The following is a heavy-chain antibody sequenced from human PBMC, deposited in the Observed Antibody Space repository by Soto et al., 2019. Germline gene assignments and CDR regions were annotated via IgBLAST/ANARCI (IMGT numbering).Heavy chain of an antibody. D-gene: IGHD2-15*01. CDR3: AKDLAVGYCSGGSCHPFDY. V-gene: IGHV3-23*01. CDR2: ISGGGGST. J-gene: IGHJ4*02. Sequence: GGSLRLSCAASGLSFSSYAMSWVRQAPGKGLGWVSAISGGGGSTYYADSVKGRFAISRDNSKNTLYLQMNSLRAEDTAVYFCAKDLAVGYCSGGSCHPFDYWGQGTQVTVSS. CDR1: GLSFSSYA.